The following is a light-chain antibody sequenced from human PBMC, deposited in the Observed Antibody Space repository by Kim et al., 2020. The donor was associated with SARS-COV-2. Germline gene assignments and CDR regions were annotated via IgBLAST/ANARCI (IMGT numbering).Light chain of an antibody. CDR3: AAWDDSLSGYV. CDR2: RNN. CDR1: SSNIGSNY. Sequence: VLTQPPSASGTPGQRVTISCSGSSSNIGSNYVYWYQQLPGTAPKLLIYRNNQRPSGVPDRFSGSKSGTSASLAISGLRSEDEADYYCAAWDDSLSGYVFGTGTKVTVL. V-gene: IGLV1-47*01. J-gene: IGLJ1*01.